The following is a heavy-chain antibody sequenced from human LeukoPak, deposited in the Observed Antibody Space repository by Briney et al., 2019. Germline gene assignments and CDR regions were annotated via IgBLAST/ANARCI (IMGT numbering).Heavy chain of an antibody. Sequence: PSETLSLTCTVSGDSISNSAYYWVWIRQPPGKGLEWIGTITNTGNTYRNPSLKSRVTISIDTSKTQISLKLTSVTAADTAVFYRARKTPGTSVDVWGQGTPVTVSS. CDR2: ITNTGNT. CDR3: ARKTPGTSVDV. J-gene: IGHJ6*02. D-gene: IGHD3-10*01. CDR1: GDSISNSAYY. V-gene: IGHV4-39*01.